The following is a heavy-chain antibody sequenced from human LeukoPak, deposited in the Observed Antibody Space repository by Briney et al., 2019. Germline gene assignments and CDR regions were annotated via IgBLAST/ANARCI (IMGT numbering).Heavy chain of an antibody. Sequence: GGSLRLSCAASGFTFSSYAMNWVRQAPGKGLEWVSAITGSGTSTYYADSVKGRFTISRDNSKNTLYLQMNSLRAEDTAVYYCAKEHYGSGLYYFDYWGQGTLVTVSS. D-gene: IGHD3-10*01. CDR3: AKEHYGSGLYYFDY. CDR1: GFTFSSYA. J-gene: IGHJ4*02. V-gene: IGHV3-23*01. CDR2: ITGSGTST.